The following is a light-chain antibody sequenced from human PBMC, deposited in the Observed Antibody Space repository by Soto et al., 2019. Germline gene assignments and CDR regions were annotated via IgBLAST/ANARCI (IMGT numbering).Light chain of an antibody. V-gene: IGKV3-20*01. CDR3: HQYGSSPST. Sequence: EILLTQSPGTLSLSPGERATLSCRASQSVSRTFLAWYQQKHGQAPRLLFFGASSRATGIPGRFSGSGSGTDFTLTISRLEPEDFAIYYCHQYGSSPSTFGQGTKVDIK. CDR1: QSVSRTF. J-gene: IGKJ1*01. CDR2: GAS.